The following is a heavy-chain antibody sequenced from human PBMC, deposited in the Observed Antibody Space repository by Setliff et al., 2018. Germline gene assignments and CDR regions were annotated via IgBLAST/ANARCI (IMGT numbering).Heavy chain of an antibody. CDR3: AKGGGLNYYGSGSSVPLDYYYGMDV. CDR2: MNPNSGNT. Sequence: ASVKVSCKASGYTFTSYDINWVRQATGQGLEWMGWMNPNSGNTGYAQKFQGRVTMTRNTSTSTAYMELSSLRSEDTAFYYCAKGGGLNYYGSGSSVPLDYYYGMDVWGQGTTVTVSS. CDR1: GYTFTSYD. D-gene: IGHD3-10*01. V-gene: IGHV1-8*01. J-gene: IGHJ6*02.